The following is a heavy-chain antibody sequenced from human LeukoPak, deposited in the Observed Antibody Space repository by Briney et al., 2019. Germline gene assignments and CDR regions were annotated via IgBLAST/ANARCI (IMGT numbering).Heavy chain of an antibody. V-gene: IGHV1-69*13. CDR3: ARGQGWFGEYYNWFDP. Sequence: ASVKVSCKAAGGTFSSYAISWVRQAPGQGLEWMGGIIPIFGTANYAQKFQGRVTITADESTSTAYMELSSLRSEDTAVYYCARGQGWFGEYYNWFDPWGQGTLVTVSS. D-gene: IGHD3-10*01. CDR1: GGTFSSYA. CDR2: IIPIFGTA. J-gene: IGHJ5*02.